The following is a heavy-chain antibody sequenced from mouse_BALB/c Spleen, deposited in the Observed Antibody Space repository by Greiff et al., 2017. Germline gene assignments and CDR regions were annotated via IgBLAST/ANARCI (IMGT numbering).Heavy chain of an antibody. V-gene: IGHV5-4*02. D-gene: IGHD2-14*01. Sequence: EVKVVESGGGLVKPGGSLKLSCAASGFTFSDYYMYWVRQTPEKRLEWVATISDGGSYTYYPDSVKGRFTISRDNAKNNLYLQMSSLKSEDTAMYYCASVRPFAYWGQGTLVTVSA. CDR3: ASVRPFAY. CDR2: ISDGGSYT. J-gene: IGHJ3*01. CDR1: GFTFSDYY.